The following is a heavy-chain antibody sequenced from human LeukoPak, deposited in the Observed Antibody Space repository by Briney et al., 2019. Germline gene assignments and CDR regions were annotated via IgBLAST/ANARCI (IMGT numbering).Heavy chain of an antibody. V-gene: IGHV1-8*01. Sequence: ASVKVSCKASGCTFTGYDINWVRQATGQGLEWMGWMNPNSGNTGYAQKFQGRVTMTRNTSISTAYMELSSLRSEDTAVYYCARERGAYQLLSYYYYYYGMDVWGQGTTVTVSS. CDR2: MNPNSGNT. D-gene: IGHD2-2*01. CDR1: GCTFTGYD. CDR3: ARERGAYQLLSYYYYYYGMDV. J-gene: IGHJ6*02.